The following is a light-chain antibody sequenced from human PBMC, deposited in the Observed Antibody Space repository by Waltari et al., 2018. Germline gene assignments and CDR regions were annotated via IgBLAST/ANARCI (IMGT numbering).Light chain of an antibody. CDR1: SSDVRNYNL. CDR2: DVN. J-gene: IGLJ3*02. V-gene: IGLV2-23*02. CDR3: CSYAGSSVSV. Sequence: QSALTQTATVSGSPGQSITISCTGSSSDVRNYNLVSWYQQHPGEAPKLIIYDVNKRPLGVSNRFSGSKSGNTASLTISGLQAADEADYYCCSYAGSSVSVFGGGTKVTVL.